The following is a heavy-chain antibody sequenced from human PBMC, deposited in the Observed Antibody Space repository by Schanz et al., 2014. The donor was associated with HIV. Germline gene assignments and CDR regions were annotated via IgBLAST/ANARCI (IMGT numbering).Heavy chain of an antibody. D-gene: IGHD2-21*02. CDR2: ISYDGTDK. CDR3: ARDLYCGGDCYAPYWYFDL. V-gene: IGHV3-30-3*01. J-gene: IGHJ2*01. Sequence: QVQLVESGGGVVQPGRSLRLSCAASEFKFRTFAMHWVRQAPGKGLEWVAVISYDGTDKYYADSVRGRFTISRDNAKNSLYLQMNSLRAEDTAVYFCARDLYCGGDCYAPYWYFDLWGRGTLVTVSS. CDR1: EFKFRTFA.